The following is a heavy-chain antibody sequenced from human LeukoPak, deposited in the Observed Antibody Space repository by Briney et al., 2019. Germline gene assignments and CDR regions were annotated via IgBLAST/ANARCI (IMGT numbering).Heavy chain of an antibody. Sequence: SQTLSLTCTVSGGSISSGGYYWSWIRQPPGKGLEWIGYIYHSGSTYYNPSLKSRVTISVDRSKNQFSLKLSSVTAADTAVYYCARSVDYYYYMDVWGKGTTVTVSS. J-gene: IGHJ6*03. CDR3: ARSVDYYYYMDV. CDR1: GGSISSGGYY. V-gene: IGHV4-30-2*02. CDR2: IYHSGST.